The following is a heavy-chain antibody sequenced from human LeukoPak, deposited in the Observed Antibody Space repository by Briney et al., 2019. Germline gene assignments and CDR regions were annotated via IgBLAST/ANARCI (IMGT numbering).Heavy chain of an antibody. CDR1: GDSISRSNW. V-gene: IGHV4-4*02. CDR3: AREHSYGSGSYYIDY. D-gene: IGHD3-10*01. Sequence: SGTLSLTCAVSGDSISRSNWWCWVRQPPGKGLEWIGEIYHSGSTNYNPSLKSRVTISVDKSKNQVSLKLSSVTAADTALYYCAREHSYGSGSYYIDYWGQGTLVTVSS. CDR2: IYHSGST. J-gene: IGHJ4*02.